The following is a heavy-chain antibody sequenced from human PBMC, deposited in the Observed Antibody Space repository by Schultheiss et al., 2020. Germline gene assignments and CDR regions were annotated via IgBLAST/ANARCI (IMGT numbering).Heavy chain of an antibody. CDR3: ARTDRRRSGWRSPLGYFQH. V-gene: IGHV4-4*07. D-gene: IGHD6-19*01. Sequence: SETLSLTCTVSGGSISSYYWSWIRQPAGKGLEWIGRIYTSGSTNYNPSLKSRVTISVDTSKNQFSLKLSSVTAADTAVYYCARTDRRRSGWRSPLGYFQHWGQGTLVTVSS. CDR1: GGSISSYY. CDR2: IYTSGST. J-gene: IGHJ1*01.